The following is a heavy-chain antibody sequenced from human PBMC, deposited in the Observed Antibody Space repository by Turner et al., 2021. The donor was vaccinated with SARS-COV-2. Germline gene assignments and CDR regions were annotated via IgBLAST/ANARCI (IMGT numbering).Heavy chain of an antibody. CDR1: GGTFSGYY. V-gene: IGHV4-34*01. CDR3: ARVNYGGVTVRDYYSYYGMDV. Sequence: QVQLQQWGAGQLKPTETLSLTCAAYGGTFSGYYWSWIRESPGKGLEWIGEISHSGSTTYNPSLKSRVTLSVDRSKIQFSLRLSSVTAADTAVYYCARVNYGGVTVRDYYSYYGMDVWGQGTTVTVS. D-gene: IGHD2-21*02. J-gene: IGHJ6*02. CDR2: ISHSGST.